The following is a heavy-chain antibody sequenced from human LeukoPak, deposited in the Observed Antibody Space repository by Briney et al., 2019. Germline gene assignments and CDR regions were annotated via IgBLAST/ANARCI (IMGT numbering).Heavy chain of an antibody. CDR3: ARDGYGSGSPGDY. J-gene: IGHJ4*02. Sequence: GGSLRLSCAASGFTFSSYSMNWVRQAPGKGLEWVSSISSSSSYIYYADSVKGRFTISRDNAKNSLYLQMNSLRAEDTAVYYCARDGYGSGSPGDYWGQGTLVTVSS. V-gene: IGHV3-21*01. CDR2: ISSSSSYI. CDR1: GFTFSSYS. D-gene: IGHD3-10*01.